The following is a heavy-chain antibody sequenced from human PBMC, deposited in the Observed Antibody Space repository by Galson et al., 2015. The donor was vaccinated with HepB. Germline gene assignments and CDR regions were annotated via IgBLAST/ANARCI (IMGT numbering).Heavy chain of an antibody. CDR3: ARAGEMATTDFDY. V-gene: IGHV3-48*01. CDR1: GFTFSSYS. J-gene: IGHJ4*02. Sequence: SLRLSCAASGFTFSSYSMNWVRQAPGKGLEWVSYISSSSSTIYYADSVKGRSTISRDNAKNSLYLQMNSLRAEDTAVYYCARAGEMATTDFDYWGQGTLVTVSS. D-gene: IGHD5-24*01. CDR2: ISSSSSTI.